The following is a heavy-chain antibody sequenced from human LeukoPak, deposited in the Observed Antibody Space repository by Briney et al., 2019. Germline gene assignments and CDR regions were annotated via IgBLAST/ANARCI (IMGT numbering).Heavy chain of an antibody. D-gene: IGHD3-10*01. CDR3: ARYPLLPSGSGSYYNPFDY. Sequence: SETLSLTCTVSGGSINSSSYYWGWIRQPPGKGLEWIGSIYYSGSTYYNPSLKSRVTISVDTTKNQFSLKLSSVTAADMAVYYCARYPLLPSGSGSYYNPFDYWGQGTLVTVSS. V-gene: IGHV4-39*01. CDR2: IYYSGST. CDR1: GGSINSSSYY. J-gene: IGHJ4*02.